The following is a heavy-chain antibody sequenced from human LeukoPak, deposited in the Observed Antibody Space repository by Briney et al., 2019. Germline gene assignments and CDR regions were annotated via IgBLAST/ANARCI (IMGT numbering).Heavy chain of an antibody. CDR1: GFTFSSYE. V-gene: IGHV3-21*01. Sequence: GGSLRLSCAASGFTFSSYEMNWVRQAPGKGLEWVSSISSSSSYIYYADSVKGRFTISRDNAKNSLYLQMNSLRAEDTAVYYCASSPPRTLYYDFWREGGPLWNAFDIWGQGTMVTVSS. CDR2: ISSSSSYI. CDR3: ASSPPRTLYYDFWREGGPLWNAFDI. D-gene: IGHD3-3*01. J-gene: IGHJ3*02.